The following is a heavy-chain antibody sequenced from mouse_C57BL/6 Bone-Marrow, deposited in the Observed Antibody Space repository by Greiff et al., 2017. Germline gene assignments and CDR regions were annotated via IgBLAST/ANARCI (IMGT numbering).Heavy chain of an antibody. V-gene: IGHV5-9-1*02. CDR1: GFTFSSYA. J-gene: IGHJ3*01. CDR3: TRVPLYYGSSFAWFAY. CDR2: ISSGGDYI. Sequence: EVKVVESGEGLVKPGGSLKLSCAASGFTFSSYAMSWVRQTPEKRLEWVAYISSGGDYIYYADTVKGRFTISRDNARNTLYLQMSSLKSEDTAMYYCTRVPLYYGSSFAWFAYWGQGTLVTVSA. D-gene: IGHD1-1*01.